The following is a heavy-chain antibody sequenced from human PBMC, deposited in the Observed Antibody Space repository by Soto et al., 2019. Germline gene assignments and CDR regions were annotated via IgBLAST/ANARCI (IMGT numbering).Heavy chain of an antibody. Sequence: GGSLRLSCAASGFTFEDYAMHWVRQAPGKGLDWVSSITWNSATIGYADSVKGRFTISRDNAKNSLYLQMNSLTPEDTALYYCAKDNLYHYYYYCMDVWGQGTTVTLSS. D-gene: IGHD2-8*01. CDR2: ITWNSATI. V-gene: IGHV3-9*01. CDR3: AKDNLYHYYYYCMDV. J-gene: IGHJ6*02. CDR1: GFTFEDYA.